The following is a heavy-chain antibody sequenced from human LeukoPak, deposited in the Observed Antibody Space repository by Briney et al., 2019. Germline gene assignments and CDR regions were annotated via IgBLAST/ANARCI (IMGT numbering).Heavy chain of an antibody. Sequence: ASVKVSCKASGYSFNVHGMTWVRQAPGQGLEWMGWISAYKGNTNYAAKSQGRVTMTTDTSTSTGYMELTSLRSDDTAVYYCARTLGGNYVEMATGVDLWGRGTLVTVS. V-gene: IGHV1-18*04. D-gene: IGHD5-24*01. J-gene: IGHJ2*01. CDR2: ISAYKGNT. CDR3: ARTLGGNYVEMATGVDL. CDR1: GYSFNVHG.